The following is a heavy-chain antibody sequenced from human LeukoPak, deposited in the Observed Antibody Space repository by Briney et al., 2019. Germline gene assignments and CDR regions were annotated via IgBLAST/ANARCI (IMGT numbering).Heavy chain of an antibody. CDR3: STDPRLLIY. V-gene: IGHV3-48*04. CDR2: ISSSSSTI. J-gene: IGHJ4*01. D-gene: IGHD2-8*01. CDR1: GFTFSTYS. Sequence: PGGSLGLSCAASGFTFSTYSMNWVRQAPGRGLEWVSYISSSSSTIYYADSVKGRFTISRDNAKNSLYLQMNSLRPEDTALYYCSTDPRLLIYWGHGTLVTVSS.